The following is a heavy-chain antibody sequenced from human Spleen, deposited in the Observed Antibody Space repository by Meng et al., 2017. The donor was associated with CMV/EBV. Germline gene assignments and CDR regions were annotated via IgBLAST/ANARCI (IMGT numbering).Heavy chain of an antibody. D-gene: IGHD1-26*01. J-gene: IGHJ4*02. CDR1: GFTFSNYW. Sequence: GESLKISCEASGFTFSNYWMSWVRQAPGKGLEWLANIKQDGIEKYYVDSVKGRFTISRDNAENTLYLQMNSVRAEDTALYYCARDVVGATGWGQGTLVTVSS. CDR3: ARDVVGATG. CDR2: IKQDGIEK. V-gene: IGHV3-7*01.